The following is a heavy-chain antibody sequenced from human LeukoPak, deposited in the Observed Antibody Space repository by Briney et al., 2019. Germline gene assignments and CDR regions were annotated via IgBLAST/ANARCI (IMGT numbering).Heavy chain of an antibody. CDR1: GFTFSSYA. V-gene: IGHV3-30-3*01. D-gene: IGHD2-21*02. CDR2: ISYDGSNK. J-gene: IGHJ4*02. CDR3: ARGTVTARYSYFDY. Sequence: PGGSLRLSRAASGFTFSSYAMHWVRQAPGKGLEWVAVISYDGSNKYYADSVKGRFTISRDNSKNTLYLQMNSLRAEDTAVYYCARGTVTARYSYFDYWGQGTLVTVSS.